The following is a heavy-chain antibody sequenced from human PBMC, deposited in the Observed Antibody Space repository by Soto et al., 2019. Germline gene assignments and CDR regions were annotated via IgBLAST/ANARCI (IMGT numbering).Heavy chain of an antibody. CDR1: GCSISSSSYY. Sequence: QLQLQESGPGLVKPSETLSLTCTVSGCSISSSSYYWGWIRQPPGRGLEWIGSIYYSGSTYYNPSLKSRVTISVDTSKNQFSRKLSSVTAADTAVYYCARHGYPQYYFDYWGQGTLVTVSS. J-gene: IGHJ4*02. D-gene: IGHD1-1*01. CDR2: IYYSGST. CDR3: ARHGYPQYYFDY. V-gene: IGHV4-39*01.